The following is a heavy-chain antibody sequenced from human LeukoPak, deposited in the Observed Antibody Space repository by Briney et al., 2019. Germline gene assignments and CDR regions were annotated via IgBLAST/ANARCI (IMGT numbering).Heavy chain of an antibody. Sequence: PGGSLRLSCAPSGFTFSKYGMHWVRQAPGPGLEWVAFLGSDSSYIYYLESVKGRFTISRDNSKNTLYLQMNSLRAEDTAVYSCAKDPQFEQQLGGGPFDYWGQGTLVTVSS. J-gene: IGHJ4*02. CDR2: LGSDSSYI. CDR1: GFTFSKYG. V-gene: IGHV3-30*02. D-gene: IGHD6-13*01. CDR3: AKDPQFEQQLGGGPFDY.